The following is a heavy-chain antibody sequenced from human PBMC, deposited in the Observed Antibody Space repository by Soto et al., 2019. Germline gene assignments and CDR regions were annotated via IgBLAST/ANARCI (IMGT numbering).Heavy chain of an antibody. CDR3: ARDLDSGYDWIVGY. Sequence: QVQLVQSGAEVKKPGSSVKVSCEASGGTFSRYTISWVRQAPGQGLEWMGRIVPLADITNYAQKFQGRVTITADKSASTVYMELRGLRSEDTAIYYCARDLDSGYDWIVGYWGQGTLVTVSS. D-gene: IGHD5-12*01. CDR2: IVPLADIT. CDR1: GGTFSRYT. J-gene: IGHJ4*02. V-gene: IGHV1-69*08.